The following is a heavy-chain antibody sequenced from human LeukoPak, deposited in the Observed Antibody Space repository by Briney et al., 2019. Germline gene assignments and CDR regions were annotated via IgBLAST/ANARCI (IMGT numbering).Heavy chain of an antibody. CDR2: ISSSSSYI. Sequence: PGGSLRLSCAASGFTFSSYSMNWVRQAPGKGLEWVSSISSSSSYIYYADSVKGRFTISRDNAKNSLYLQMNSLRAEDTDVYYCGLIAAAYNWFDPWGQGTLVTVSS. D-gene: IGHD6-13*01. J-gene: IGHJ5*02. V-gene: IGHV3-21*01. CDR3: GLIAAAYNWFDP. CDR1: GFTFSSYS.